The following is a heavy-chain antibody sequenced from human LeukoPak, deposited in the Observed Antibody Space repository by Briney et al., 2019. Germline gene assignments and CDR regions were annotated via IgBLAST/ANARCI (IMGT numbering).Heavy chain of an antibody. CDR3: ARTLRTEAAAGPMCDH. Sequence: ASVKVSCKASGYTFTSYGISWVRQAPGQGLEWMGWISAYNGNTNYAQKLQGRVTMTTDTSTSTAYMELRSLRSDDTAVYYCARTLRTEAAAGPMCDHWGQGTLVTVSS. J-gene: IGHJ4*02. CDR1: GYTFTSYG. D-gene: IGHD6-13*01. V-gene: IGHV1-18*01. CDR2: ISAYNGNT.